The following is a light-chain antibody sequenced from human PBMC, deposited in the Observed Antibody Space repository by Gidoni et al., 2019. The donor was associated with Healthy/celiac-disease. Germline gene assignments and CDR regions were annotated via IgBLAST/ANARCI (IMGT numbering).Light chain of an antibody. CDR3: QQSYSTLWT. CDR1: QSISSY. Sequence: DIQMTQSPSSLSASVADRVTITCRASQSISSYLNWYQQKPGKAPKLLIYAASSLQSRVPSRFSGSGSGTDFTLTISSLQPEDFATYYWQQSYSTLWTFGQGTRVKIK. V-gene: IGKV1-39*01. CDR2: AAS. J-gene: IGKJ1*01.